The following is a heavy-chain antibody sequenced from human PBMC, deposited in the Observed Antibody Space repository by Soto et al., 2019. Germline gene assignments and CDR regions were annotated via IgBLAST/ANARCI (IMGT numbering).Heavy chain of an antibody. CDR1: GGSFSGYY. J-gene: IGHJ4*02. CDR2: INHSGST. CDR3: AHHRIFGVVILAR. Sequence: PSETLSLTCAVYGGSFSGYYWSWIRQPPGKGLEWIGEINHSGSTNYNPSLKSRVTISVDTSKNQFSLKLSSVTAADTAVYYCAHHRIFGVVILARWGEGTLVTVCS. D-gene: IGHD3-3*01. V-gene: IGHV4-34*01.